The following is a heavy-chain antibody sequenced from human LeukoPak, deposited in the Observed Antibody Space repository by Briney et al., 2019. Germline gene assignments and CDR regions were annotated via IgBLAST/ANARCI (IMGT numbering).Heavy chain of an antibody. V-gene: IGHV4-59*12. Sequence: PSETLSLTCTVSGGSISSYYWSWIRQPPGKGLEWIGYIYYRSTNYNPSLKSRVTISIDTSKNQLSLKLSSVTAADTAVYYCAKEPSSSWVVWFDPWGQGTLVTVSS. CDR2: IYYRST. CDR1: GGSISSYY. D-gene: IGHD6-13*01. J-gene: IGHJ5*02. CDR3: AKEPSSSWVVWFDP.